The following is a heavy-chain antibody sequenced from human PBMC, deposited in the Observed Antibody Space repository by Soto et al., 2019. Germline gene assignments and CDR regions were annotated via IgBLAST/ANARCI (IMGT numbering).Heavy chain of an antibody. V-gene: IGHV4-39*01. D-gene: IGHD2-2*02. J-gene: IGHJ4*02. CDR1: GDSISSSRYY. CDR2: IYYRGST. CDR3: ARHLHPTTGYCPSTSCYNFDY. Sequence: SETLSLTCTFSGDSISSSRYYWGLVRQPPGKGLEWIGSIYYRGSTYYSPSLKSRVTISVDTSKNQFSLKLSSVTAADTAVYYGARHLHPTTGYCPSTSCYNFDYWVQGNLVTVSS.